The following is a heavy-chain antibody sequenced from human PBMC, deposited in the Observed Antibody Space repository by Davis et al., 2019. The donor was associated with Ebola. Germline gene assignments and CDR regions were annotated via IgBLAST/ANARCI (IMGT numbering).Heavy chain of an antibody. Sequence: SVKVSCKAEGGTFSSHGISWVRQAPGQGLEWMGGIIPIFGTANYAQKFQGRLTLTEDTSTDTAFMELSSLRSDDTAVYYCSVGGQDGGFDYWGQGTLVPVSS. D-gene: IGHD1-26*01. CDR3: SVGGQDGGFDY. J-gene: IGHJ4*02. V-gene: IGHV1-69*06. CDR1: GGTFSSHG. CDR2: IIPIFGTA.